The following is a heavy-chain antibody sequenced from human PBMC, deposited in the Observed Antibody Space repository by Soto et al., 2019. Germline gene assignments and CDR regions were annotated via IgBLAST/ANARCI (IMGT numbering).Heavy chain of an antibody. V-gene: IGHV1-24*01. D-gene: IGHD6-19*01. J-gene: IGHJ4*02. CDR3: ATDTVAAYYFDY. CDR1: GYTLTELS. CDR2: FDPEDGET. Sequence: ASVKVSCKVSGYTLTELSMHWVRQAPGKGLEWMGGFDPEDGETIYAQKFQGRVTMTEDTSTDTAYMELSSLRSEDTAVYYCATDTVAAYYFDYWGQGTLVTASS.